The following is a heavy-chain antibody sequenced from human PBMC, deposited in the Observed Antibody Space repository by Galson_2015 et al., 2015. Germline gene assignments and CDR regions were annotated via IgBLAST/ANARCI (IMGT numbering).Heavy chain of an antibody. J-gene: IGHJ4*02. Sequence: SLRLSCAASGFAFSSYSMNWVRQAPGKGLEWVSYISSSSSTIYYADSVKGRFTISRDNAKNSLYLQMNSLRDEDTAVYYCARGLFYSITMVRGVLGYWGQGTLVTVSS. CDR2: ISSSSSTI. CDR1: GFAFSSYS. CDR3: ARGLFYSITMVRGVLGY. V-gene: IGHV3-48*02. D-gene: IGHD3-10*01.